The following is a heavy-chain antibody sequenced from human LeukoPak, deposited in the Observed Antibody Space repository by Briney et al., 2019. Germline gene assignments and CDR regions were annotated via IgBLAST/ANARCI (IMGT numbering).Heavy chain of an antibody. J-gene: IGHJ4*02. CDR3: ARGKAVADY. V-gene: IGHV4-34*01. D-gene: IGHD6-19*01. CDR2: INHSGST. Sequence: KPSETLSLTCAVYGGSFSGYYWSWIRQPPGKELEWIGEINHSGSTNYNPSLKSRVTISVDTSKNQFSLKLSSVTAADTAVYYCARGKAVADYWGQGTLVTVSS. CDR1: GGSFSGYY.